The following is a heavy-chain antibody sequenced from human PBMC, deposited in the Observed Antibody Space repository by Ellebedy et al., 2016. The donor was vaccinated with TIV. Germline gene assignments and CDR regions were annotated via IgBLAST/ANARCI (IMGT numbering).Heavy chain of an antibody. D-gene: IGHD3-22*01. CDR1: GGSISSSSYY. J-gene: IGHJ2*01. CDR3: ARRDHYYDSSGYLSHWYFDL. CDR2: IYHSGST. Sequence: MPSEILSLTCTVSGGSISSSSYYWGWIRQPPGKGLEWIGSIYHSGSTNYNPSLKSRVTISVDKSKNQFSLKLSPVTAADTAVYYCARRDHYYDSSGYLSHWYFDLWGRGTLVTVSS. V-gene: IGHV4-39*07.